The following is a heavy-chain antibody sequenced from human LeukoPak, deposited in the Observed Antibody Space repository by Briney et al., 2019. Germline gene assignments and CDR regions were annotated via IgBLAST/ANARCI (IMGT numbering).Heavy chain of an antibody. CDR3: ASQYLGVYYFDY. J-gene: IGHJ4*02. Sequence: GGSLRLSCAASGFTFSSYWMTWVRQAPGKGLEWVANIKQDGSEKYYVDSVKGRFTISRDNAKNSLYLQMNSLRAEDTAVYYCASQYLGVYYFDYWGQGTLVTVSS. CDR1: GFTFSSYW. V-gene: IGHV3-7*01. CDR2: IKQDGSEK. D-gene: IGHD3-3*01.